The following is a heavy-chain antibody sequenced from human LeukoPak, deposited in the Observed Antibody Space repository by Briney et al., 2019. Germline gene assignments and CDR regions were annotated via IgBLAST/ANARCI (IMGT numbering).Heavy chain of an antibody. V-gene: IGHV4-59*08. CDR2: FYYSGST. CDR1: GGAVTSFY. D-gene: IGHD2-21*02. Sequence: SETLSLTCSVSGGAVTSFYWSWIRQSPGKGLEWIGYFYYSGSTKYNPSLKSRVTMSGDTSKNQLSLKLRSVTAADTDMYYCARHRFASAVILDYWGQGDPVTVSS. J-gene: IGHJ4*02. CDR3: ARHRFASAVILDY.